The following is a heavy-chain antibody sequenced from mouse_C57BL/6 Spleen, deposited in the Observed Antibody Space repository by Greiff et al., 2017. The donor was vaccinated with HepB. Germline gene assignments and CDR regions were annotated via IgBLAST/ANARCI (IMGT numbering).Heavy chain of an antibody. CDR3: ARRWDDYAMDY. D-gene: IGHD4-1*01. Sequence: QVQLQQSGPELVKPGASVKISCKASGYAFSSSWMKWVKQRPGKGLEWIGRIYPGDGDTNYNGKFKGKATRTADKSSSTAYMKLSSLTSEESTVYICARRWDDYAMDYWGQGTSVTVSS. V-gene: IGHV1-82*01. CDR2: IYPGDGDT. J-gene: IGHJ4*01. CDR1: GYAFSSSW.